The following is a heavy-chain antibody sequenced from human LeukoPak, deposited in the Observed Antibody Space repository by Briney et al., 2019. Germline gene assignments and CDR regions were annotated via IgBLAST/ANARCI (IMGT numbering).Heavy chain of an antibody. J-gene: IGHJ6*03. V-gene: IGHV4-38-2*01. Sequence: SETLSLTCAVSGYSISSGYYWGWIRQPPGKGLEWIGSIYHSGSTYYNPSLKSRVTISVDTSKNQFSLKLSSVTAADTAVYYCAGQYYDFWSGSYYYYMDVWGKGTTVTVSS. D-gene: IGHD3-3*01. CDR3: AGQYYDFWSGSYYYYMDV. CDR1: GYSISSGYY. CDR2: IYHSGST.